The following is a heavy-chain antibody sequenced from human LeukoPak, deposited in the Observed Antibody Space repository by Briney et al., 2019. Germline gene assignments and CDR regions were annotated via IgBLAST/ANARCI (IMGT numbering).Heavy chain of an antibody. CDR3: ARDPTFGGAGFDY. CDR1: GASVTSYY. D-gene: IGHD3-16*01. Sequence: SETLSLTCSVSGASVTSYYWNWVRQRPGKGLEWIGYIPYNERMDYGPTLKSRVTMSLDTSKNQFSLKLTSVTAADTGVYYCARDPTFGGAGFDYWGQGTLVTVSS. J-gene: IGHJ4*02. CDR2: IPYNERM. V-gene: IGHV4-59*02.